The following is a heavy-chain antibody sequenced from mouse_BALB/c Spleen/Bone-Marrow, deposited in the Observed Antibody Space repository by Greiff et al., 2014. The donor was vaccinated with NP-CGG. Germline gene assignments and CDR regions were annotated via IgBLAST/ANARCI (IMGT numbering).Heavy chain of an antibody. V-gene: IGHV14-3*02. CDR1: GFNIKDTY. CDR3: ARIHYYGRGWFDY. Sequence: VQLQQSGAELVKPGASVKLSCTASGFNIKDTYMHWVKQRPEQGLEWIGRIDPANGNTKYDPKFQGKATITAVTSSNTAYLQLSSLTSEDAAVYFCARIHYYGRGWFDYWGQGTLVTVSA. D-gene: IGHD1-2*01. CDR2: IDPANGNT. J-gene: IGHJ3*01.